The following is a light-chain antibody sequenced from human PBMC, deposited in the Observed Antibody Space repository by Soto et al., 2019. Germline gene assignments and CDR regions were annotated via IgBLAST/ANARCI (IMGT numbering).Light chain of an antibody. Sequence: QSALTQPRSVSGSPGQSVTISCTGTSSDVGGYKYVSWYQQHPGKAPKLMIYDVSKRPSGVPDRFSGSKSGNTASLTISGLQAEDEDEYYCCSYAGSYTWVFGGGTKLTVL. CDR1: SSDVGGYKY. CDR3: CSYAGSYTWV. J-gene: IGLJ3*02. V-gene: IGLV2-11*01. CDR2: DVS.